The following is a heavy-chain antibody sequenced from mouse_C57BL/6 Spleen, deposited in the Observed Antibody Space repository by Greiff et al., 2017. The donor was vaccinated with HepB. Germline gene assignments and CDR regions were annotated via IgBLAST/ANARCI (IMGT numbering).Heavy chain of an antibody. CDR2: IWWDDDK. CDR3: ARTLYYGSSHLYYYAMDY. D-gene: IGHD1-1*01. V-gene: IGHV8-8*01. J-gene: IGHJ4*01. Sequence: QVTLKVSGPGILQPSQTLSLTCSFSGFSLSTFGMGVGWIRQPSGKGLEWLAHIWWDDDKYYNPALKSRLTISKDTSKNQVFLKIANVDTADTATYYCARTLYYGSSHLYYYAMDYWGQGTSVTVSS. CDR1: GFSLSTFGMG.